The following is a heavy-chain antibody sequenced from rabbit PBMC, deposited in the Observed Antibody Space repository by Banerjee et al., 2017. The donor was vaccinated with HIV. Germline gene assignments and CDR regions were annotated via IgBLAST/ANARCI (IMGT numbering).Heavy chain of an antibody. CDR1: GIDFSSYYY. D-gene: IGHD4-1*01. V-gene: IGHV1S43*01. J-gene: IGHJ4*01. Sequence: QEQLEESGGGLVKPGGTLTLTCKASGIDFSSYYYMCWVRQAPGKGLEWIGSINTGDGTDYASWVNGRFTISLDNAQNTVFLQMTSLTAADTATYFCARDLAGVTGWNFGLWGPGTLVTVS. CDR2: INTGDGT. CDR3: ARDLAGVTGWNFGL.